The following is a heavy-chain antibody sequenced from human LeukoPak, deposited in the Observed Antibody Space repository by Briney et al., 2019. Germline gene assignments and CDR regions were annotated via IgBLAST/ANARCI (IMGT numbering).Heavy chain of an antibody. D-gene: IGHD2-21*02. Sequence: PGGSLRLSCAASGFTFSSYWMSWVRQAPGKGLEWVANIKQDGSEKYYVDSVKGRFTISRDNAKNSLYLQMNSLRAEDTAVYYCARTDIVVVTAIDYWGQGTLVTVSS. V-gene: IGHV3-7*04. CDR1: GFTFSSYW. CDR2: IKQDGSEK. J-gene: IGHJ4*02. CDR3: ARTDIVVVTAIDY.